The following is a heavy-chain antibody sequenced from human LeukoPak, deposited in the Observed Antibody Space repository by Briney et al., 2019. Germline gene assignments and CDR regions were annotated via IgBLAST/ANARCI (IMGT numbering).Heavy chain of an antibody. V-gene: IGHV1-8*03. Sequence: VASVKVSCKASGYTFTSHDINWVRQATGQGLEWMGWMNPNSGNTGYAQKFQGRVTITRNNSISTVYMELSSLRSEDTAVYYCTRGYGDYVAFDIWGQGTMVTVSS. D-gene: IGHD4-17*01. J-gene: IGHJ3*02. CDR3: TRGYGDYVAFDI. CDR1: GYTFTSHD. CDR2: MNPNSGNT.